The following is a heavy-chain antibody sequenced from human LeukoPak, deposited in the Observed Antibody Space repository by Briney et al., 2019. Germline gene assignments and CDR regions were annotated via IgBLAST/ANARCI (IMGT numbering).Heavy chain of an antibody. V-gene: IGHV4-61*01. CDR2: IYYRGST. Sequence: SETLSLTCTVSGGSVSSGSYYWSWVRQPPGKGLEWIGYIYYRGSTNYNPSLKSRVTISVATSTNQFSLKLSSVTAAATAVYYCAREYCGGDCYRIEYYFDYWGQGPLVTVSS. CDR3: AREYCGGDCYRIEYYFDY. CDR1: GGSVSSGSYY. D-gene: IGHD2-21*02. J-gene: IGHJ4*02.